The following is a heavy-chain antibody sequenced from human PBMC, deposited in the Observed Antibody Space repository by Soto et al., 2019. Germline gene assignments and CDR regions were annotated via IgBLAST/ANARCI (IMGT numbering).Heavy chain of an antibody. J-gene: IGHJ4*02. D-gene: IGHD1-7*01. V-gene: IGHV4-30-4*01. Sequence: QVQLQESGPGLVKPSQTLSLTCTVSGGSISSGNYYWSWIRQPPGKGLEWIGFMSYSGSTSYNASLKSRVTISVDTSKSQFSLNPSFVTAADTAVYYCATMGTPATGLYYFDNWGQGTLVTVSS. CDR2: MSYSGST. CDR1: GGSISSGNYY. CDR3: ATMGTPATGLYYFDN.